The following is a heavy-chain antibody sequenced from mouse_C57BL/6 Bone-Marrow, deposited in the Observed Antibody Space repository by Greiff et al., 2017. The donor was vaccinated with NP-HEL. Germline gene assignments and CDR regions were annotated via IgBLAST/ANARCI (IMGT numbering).Heavy chain of an antibody. CDR3: ARHGRLAY. CDR1: GFTFSSYG. Sequence: EVHLVESGGDLVKPGGSLKLSCAASGFTFSSYGMSWVRQTPDKRLEWVATISSGGSYTYYPDSVKGRFTISRDNAKNTLYLQMSSLKSEDTAMYYCARHGRLAYWGQGTLVTVSA. CDR2: ISSGGSYT. V-gene: IGHV5-6*01. J-gene: IGHJ3*01.